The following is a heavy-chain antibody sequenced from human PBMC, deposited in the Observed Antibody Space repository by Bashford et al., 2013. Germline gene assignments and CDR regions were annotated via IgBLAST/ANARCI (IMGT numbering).Heavy chain of an antibody. Sequence: VASVKVSCKASGYTFITYTISWVRQAPGQGLEWMGWISPYNGNTKYAQKLQDRVTVTTDTSTNTVYMELGSLRSDDTAVYYCARDRETWQQSHDFDYVGPGNPGHRLL. CDR3: ARDRETWQQSHDFDY. CDR1: GYTFITYT. J-gene: IGHJ4*02. V-gene: IGHV1-18*01. CDR2: ISPYNGNT. D-gene: IGHD5-24*01.